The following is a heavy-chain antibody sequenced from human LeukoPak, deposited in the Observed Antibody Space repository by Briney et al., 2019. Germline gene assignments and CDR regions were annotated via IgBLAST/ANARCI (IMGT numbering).Heavy chain of an antibody. J-gene: IGHJ6*02. V-gene: IGHV5-51*01. Sequence: GESLKISCKGSGYSFTNYWINWVRQMPGKGLEWMGIIYPGDSDTRYGPSFQGQVTISADKSISTAYLQWSSLKASDTAMYYCASAQYSSSSPYYYYYGMDVWGQGTTVTVSS. CDR1: GYSFTNYW. CDR3: ASAQYSSSSPYYYYYGMDV. D-gene: IGHD6-6*01. CDR2: IYPGDSDT.